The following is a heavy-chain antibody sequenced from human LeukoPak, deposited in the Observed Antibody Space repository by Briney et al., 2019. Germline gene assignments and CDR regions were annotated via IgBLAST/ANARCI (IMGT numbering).Heavy chain of an antibody. CDR1: GFNFNDAW. CDR2: LKSKGSGGTT. D-gene: IGHD1-1*01. CDR3: SWELDVSFGRRLGN. Sequence: GGSLRLSCVASGFNFNDAWMSWVRQAPGKGLEWVGRLKSKGSGGTTDYSAPVKGRFTISRDDSENTLYLQMNSLKIEDTAVYFCSWELDVSFGRRLGNWGQGTLVTVAS. J-gene: IGHJ4*02. V-gene: IGHV3-15*01.